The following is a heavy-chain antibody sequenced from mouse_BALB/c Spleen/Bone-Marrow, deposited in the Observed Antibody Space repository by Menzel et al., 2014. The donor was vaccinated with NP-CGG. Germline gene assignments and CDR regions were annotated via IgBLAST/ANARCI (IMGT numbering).Heavy chain of an antibody. CDR3: GRHGDYYGSSLFAY. Sequence: VQLKESGGGLVQPGESLKLSCESNEYEFPSHDMSWVRKTPEKRLELVAAINSDGGSTYYPDTMERRFIISRDNSKKTLYLQMSSLRSEDTAFYYCGRHGDYYGSSLFAYWGQGTLVTVSA. V-gene: IGHV5-2*01. CDR2: INSDGGST. CDR1: EYEFPSHD. D-gene: IGHD1-1*01. J-gene: IGHJ3*01.